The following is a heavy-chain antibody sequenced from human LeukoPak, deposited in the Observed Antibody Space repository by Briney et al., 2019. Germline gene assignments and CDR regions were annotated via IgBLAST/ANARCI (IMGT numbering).Heavy chain of an antibody. CDR1: GGTFSSYA. D-gene: IGHD3-9*01. CDR2: IIPIFGTA. V-gene: IGHV1-69*13. J-gene: IGHJ4*02. Sequence: SVKVSCKASGGTFSSYAINWVRQAPGQGLKWMGGIIPIFGTANYAQKFQGRVTITADESTSTAYMELSSLRSEDTAVYYCARGSRPVYNLLTGKRYFDYWGQGTLLTVSS. CDR3: ARGSRPVYNLLTGKRYFDY.